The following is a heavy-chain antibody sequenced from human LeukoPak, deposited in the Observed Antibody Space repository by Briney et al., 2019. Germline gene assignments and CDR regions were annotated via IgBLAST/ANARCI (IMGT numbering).Heavy chain of an antibody. J-gene: IGHJ4*02. V-gene: IGHV3-21*01. CDR2: ISGSSDYI. D-gene: IGHD2-2*01. CDR3: ARAPTLLVGYCSSASCQADY. CDR1: GFTFSTYS. Sequence: GGSLRLSCAASGFTFSTYSMNWVRQAPGKGLEWVSAISGSSDYIYYADSAKGRFTISRDNAKNSLFLQMNSLRAEDTAVYYCARAPTLLVGYCSSASCQADYWGQGTLVTVSS.